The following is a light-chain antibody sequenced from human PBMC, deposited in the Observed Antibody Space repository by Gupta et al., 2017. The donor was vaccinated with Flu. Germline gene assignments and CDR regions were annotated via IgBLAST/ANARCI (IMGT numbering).Light chain of an antibody. Sequence: YVNSNRPSGVPDRFSGSKSGTSASLAITGLQAEDEADYYCQSYDSSLSGPSYVFGTGTKVTVL. CDR3: QSYDSSLSGPSYV. CDR2: VNS. V-gene: IGLV1-40*01. J-gene: IGLJ1*01.